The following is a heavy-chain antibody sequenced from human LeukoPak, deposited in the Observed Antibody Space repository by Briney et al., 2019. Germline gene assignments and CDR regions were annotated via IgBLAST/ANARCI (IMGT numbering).Heavy chain of an antibody. CDR3: LTTRFVDY. V-gene: IGHV3-74*01. D-gene: IGHD1-1*01. Sequence: PGGSLRLSCAVSGFSFNSYWIHWVRQAPGKGLVWVSRVKSDGSGTNYADSVKGRFTISRDNAKNTLYLQMNSLRAEDTAVYYCLTTRFVDYWGQGTLVTVSS. CDR2: VKSDGSGT. J-gene: IGHJ4*02. CDR1: GFSFNSYW.